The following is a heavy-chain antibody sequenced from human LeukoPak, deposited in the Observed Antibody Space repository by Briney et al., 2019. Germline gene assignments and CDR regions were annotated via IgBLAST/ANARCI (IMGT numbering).Heavy chain of an antibody. CDR3: AKYCSGGNCYSGLY. V-gene: IGHV3-23*01. J-gene: IGHJ4*02. CDR2: FRSSGGST. Sequence: GGSLRLSCAASGFTFSSYAMTWVRQAPGKGLEWVSTFRSSGGSTYYADSVKGRFTISRDSSKNTLFLQMNSLRAEDTAVYYCAKYCSGGNCYSGLYWGQGTLVTVAS. D-gene: IGHD2-15*01. CDR1: GFTFSSYA.